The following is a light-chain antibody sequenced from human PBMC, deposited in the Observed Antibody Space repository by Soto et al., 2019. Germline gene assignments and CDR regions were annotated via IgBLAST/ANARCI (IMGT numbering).Light chain of an antibody. Sequence: QSALTQPRSVSGSPGQSVAISCTGTTSDVGSYDYVSWYQQHPGKAPELIIFDVTKRPSGVPDRFSGSKSGNTASLTISGLQAEYEADYFCCSYPGYLYVFASGTKVTV. V-gene: IGLV2-11*01. CDR1: TSDVGSYDY. J-gene: IGLJ1*01. CDR3: CSYPGYLYV. CDR2: DVT.